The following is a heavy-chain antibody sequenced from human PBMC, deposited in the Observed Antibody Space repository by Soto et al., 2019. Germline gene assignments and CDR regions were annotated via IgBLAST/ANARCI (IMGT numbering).Heavy chain of an antibody. CDR3: EREYYDILTGYSHDAFDI. V-gene: IGHV1-3*01. CDR2: INAGNGNT. J-gene: IGHJ3*02. D-gene: IGHD3-9*01. CDR1: GYTFTSYA. Sequence: ASVKVSCKASGYTFTSYAMHWVRQAPGQRLEWMGWINAGNGNTKYSQKFQGRVTITRDTSASTAYMELSSLRSEDTAVYYCEREYYDILTGYSHDAFDIWGQGTMVTVSS.